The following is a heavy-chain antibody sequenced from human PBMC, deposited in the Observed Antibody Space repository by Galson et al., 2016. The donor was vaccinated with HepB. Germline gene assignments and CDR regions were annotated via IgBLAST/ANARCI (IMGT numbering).Heavy chain of an antibody. Sequence: SLRLSCAASGINVSDNYMNWVRQAPGKGLEWVSVIYAGGDTRYADSVEGRFFISRDKSKTTLYLQMDSLRDEDTAVYFCARDLSGWGSRFDYWGQGALVTVSS. D-gene: IGHD6-13*01. CDR1: GINVSDNY. V-gene: IGHV3-53*01. CDR3: ARDLSGWGSRFDY. J-gene: IGHJ4*02. CDR2: IYAGGDT.